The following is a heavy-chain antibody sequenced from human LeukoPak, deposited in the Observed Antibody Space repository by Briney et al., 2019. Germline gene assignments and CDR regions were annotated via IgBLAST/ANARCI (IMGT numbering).Heavy chain of an antibody. D-gene: IGHD6-6*01. CDR1: GFTFSSYS. Sequence: GGSLRLSCAASGFTFSSYSMNWVRQAPGKGLEWVSSISSSSSYIYYADSVKGRFTISRDNAKNSLYLQMNSLRAEDTAVYYCARVYWIAARPVYYYMDVWGKGTTVTVSS. CDR2: ISSSSSYI. V-gene: IGHV3-21*01. J-gene: IGHJ6*03. CDR3: ARVYWIAARPVYYYMDV.